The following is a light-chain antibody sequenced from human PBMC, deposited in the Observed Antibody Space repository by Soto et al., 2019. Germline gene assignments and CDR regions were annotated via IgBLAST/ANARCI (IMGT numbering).Light chain of an antibody. V-gene: IGKV3-20*01. CDR3: QQYGRSPPFS. CDR1: QNVGSNY. Sequence: EIVLTQSPGTLSLSPGERATLSCRASQNVGSNYLAWYQQRPDQAPTLLIYAASTRASGIPDRFSGFGSGTDFTLIISNLEPEDFAVYYCQQYGRSPPFSFGPGTKVDV. CDR2: AAS. J-gene: IGKJ3*01.